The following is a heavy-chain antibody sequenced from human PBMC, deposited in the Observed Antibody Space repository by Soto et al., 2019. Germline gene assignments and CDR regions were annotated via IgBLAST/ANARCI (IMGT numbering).Heavy chain of an antibody. CDR1: GGTFSSYT. V-gene: IGHV1-69*04. Sequence: GASVKVSCKASGGTFSSYTISWVRQAPGQGLEWMGRIIPILGIANYAQKFQGRVTITADKSTSTAYMELSSLRSVDTAVFYCARDYMSDCTNGVCFDWFDPWGQGTLVTVSS. J-gene: IGHJ5*02. CDR3: ARDYMSDCTNGVCFDWFDP. D-gene: IGHD2-8*01. CDR2: IIPILGIA.